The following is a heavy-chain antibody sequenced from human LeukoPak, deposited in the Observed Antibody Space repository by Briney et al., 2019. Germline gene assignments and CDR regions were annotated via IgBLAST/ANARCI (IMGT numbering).Heavy chain of an antibody. CDR2: INHSRST. V-gene: IGHV4-34*01. Sequence: SETLSLTCAVYGGSFSGYYWSWIRQPPGKGLEWIGEINHSRSTNYNPSLKSRVTISVDTSKNQFSLKLSSVTAADTAVYYCARGCSSSWYEYWFDPWGQGTLVTVSS. J-gene: IGHJ5*02. D-gene: IGHD6-13*01. CDR3: ARGCSSSWYEYWFDP. CDR1: GGSFSGYY.